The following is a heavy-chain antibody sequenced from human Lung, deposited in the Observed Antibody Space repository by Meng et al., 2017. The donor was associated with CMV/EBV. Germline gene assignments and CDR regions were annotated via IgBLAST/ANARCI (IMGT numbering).Heavy chain of an antibody. CDR3: AREGYDYDSGSYYYYFAH. D-gene: IGHD3-10*01. V-gene: IGHV3-21*01. Sequence: GGSLRLSCAASRFSSYTLNWVRQAPGKGLEWVSSISSSSSYVYYADSVKGRFTISRDNAKNSLYLQMNSLRAEDTAVYYCAREGYDYDSGSYYYYFAHWGPG. CDR2: ISSSSSYV. CDR1: RFSSYT. J-gene: IGHJ4*02.